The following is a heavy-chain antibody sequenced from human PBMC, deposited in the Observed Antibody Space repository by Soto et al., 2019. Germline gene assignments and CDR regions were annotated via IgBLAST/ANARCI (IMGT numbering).Heavy chain of an antibody. Sequence: QVLLVQSAAEVKKPGASVRVSCTASGYPFTNYVLNWVRQAPGQGLEWMGWISPYNGNTYYGHKFQDRVTMTTDTSTSTAYLELGRLSSDNRVVYFSASDMPIWGSPQYVGYGGQSTVLTVSS. CDR1: GYPFTNYV. D-gene: IGHD3-16*01. V-gene: IGHV1-18*01. CDR2: ISPYNGNT. CDR3: ASDMPIWGSPQYVGY. J-gene: IGHJ4*02.